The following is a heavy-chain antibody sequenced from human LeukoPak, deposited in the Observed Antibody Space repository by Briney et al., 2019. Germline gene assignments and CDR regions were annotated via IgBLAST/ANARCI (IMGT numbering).Heavy chain of an antibody. J-gene: IGHJ4*02. V-gene: IGHV3-66*01. Sequence: GGSLPLSCPASGFIVSNNHINWIRQAPGKGLEWVSIIYSGDTTYYSDSVKGRFILSSDNSKNTLYLQMNSLRAEDTAVYYCAREITMVRGLGYWGQGTLVTVSS. CDR1: GFIVSNNH. D-gene: IGHD3-10*01. CDR2: IYSGDTT. CDR3: AREITMVRGLGY.